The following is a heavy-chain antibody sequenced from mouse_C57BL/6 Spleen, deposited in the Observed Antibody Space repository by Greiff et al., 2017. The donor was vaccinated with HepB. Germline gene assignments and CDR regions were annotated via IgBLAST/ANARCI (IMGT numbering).Heavy chain of an antibody. CDR1: GFSLTSYG. CDR2: IWSDGST. Sequence: QVQLKESGPGLVAPSQSLSITCTVSGFSLTSYGVHWVRQPPGKGLEWLVVIWSDGSTTYNSALKSRLSISKDNSKSQVLLKMNSLQTDDTAMYYCARAGGDYEDGFAMDYWGQGTSVTVSS. V-gene: IGHV2-6*03. CDR3: ARAGGDYEDGFAMDY. D-gene: IGHD2-4*01. J-gene: IGHJ4*01.